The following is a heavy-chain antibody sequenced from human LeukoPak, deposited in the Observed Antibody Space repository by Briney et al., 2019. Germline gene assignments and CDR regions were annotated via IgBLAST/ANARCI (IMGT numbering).Heavy chain of an antibody. CDR3: ARDRYYYDSSGYYYFEY. D-gene: IGHD3-22*01. V-gene: IGHV4-59*12. Sequence: SETLSLTCTVSGGSISSYYWSWIRQPPGTGLEWIGYIYYSGSTNYNPSLKSRVTMSVDTSKNQFSLKLRSVTAADTAVYYCARDRYYYDSSGYYYFEYWGQGTLVTVSS. CDR2: IYYSGST. CDR1: GGSISSYY. J-gene: IGHJ4*02.